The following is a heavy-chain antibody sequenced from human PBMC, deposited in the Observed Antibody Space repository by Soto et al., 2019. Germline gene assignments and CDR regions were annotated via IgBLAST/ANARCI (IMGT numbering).Heavy chain of an antibody. V-gene: IGHV3-23*01. CDR3: GKAAHYAILTGYLYYYSYDMDV. CDR2: ISGSGCST. J-gene: IGHJ6*02. CDR1: GFTFSSYA. Sequence: EVQLLESGGGLVQPGGSLRLSCAASGFTFSSYAMSWVRQAPGEALLWVSAISGSGCSTYYADSVKGRVTITRLNSKNKQYLQRNSLRAEDMAVYYSGKAAHYAILTGYLYYYSYDMDVWGQGSTVTVSS. D-gene: IGHD3-9*01.